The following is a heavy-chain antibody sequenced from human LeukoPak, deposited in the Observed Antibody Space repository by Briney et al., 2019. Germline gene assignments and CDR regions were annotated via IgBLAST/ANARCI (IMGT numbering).Heavy chain of an antibody. CDR1: GFTFSSYS. J-gene: IGHJ5*02. CDR2: ISSSSSYI. CDR3: ARAGSGRSPDWFDP. Sequence: GGSLRLSCVASGFTFSSYSMNWVRQAPGKGLEWVSFISSSSSYIYYTDSLKGRFTISRDNAKNSLYLQMNSLRAEDTAVYYCARAGSGRSPDWFDPWGQGTLVTVSS. V-gene: IGHV3-21*01. D-gene: IGHD1-26*01.